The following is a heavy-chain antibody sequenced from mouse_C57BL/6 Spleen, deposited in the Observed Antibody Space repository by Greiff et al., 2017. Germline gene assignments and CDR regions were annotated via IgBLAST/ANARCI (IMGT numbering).Heavy chain of an antibody. D-gene: IGHD1-1*01. CDR3: TRFRYYGSSYDWFAY. Sequence: VHVKQSGTVLARPGASVKMSCKTSGYTFTSYWMHWVKQRPGQGLEWIGAIYPGNSDTSYNQKFKGKAKLTAVTSASTAYMELSSLTNEDSAVYYCTRFRYYGSSYDWFAYWGQGTLVTVSA. CDR2: IYPGNSDT. V-gene: IGHV1-5*01. J-gene: IGHJ3*01. CDR1: GYTFTSYW.